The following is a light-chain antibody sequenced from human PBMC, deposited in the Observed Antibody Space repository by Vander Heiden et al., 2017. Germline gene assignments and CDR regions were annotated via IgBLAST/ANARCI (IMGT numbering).Light chain of an antibody. Sequence: IVMTQSPLSLPVTPGEPASISCRSSQTLLHSHGDNYLDWYLQKPGQSPQLLIYLGSNRAAGVPDRCSGSGSGTDFTLKISRVEAEDVGVYYCMQALQTPITFGQGTRLEIK. CDR1: QTLLHSHGDNY. J-gene: IGKJ5*01. V-gene: IGKV2-28*01. CDR2: LGS. CDR3: MQALQTPIT.